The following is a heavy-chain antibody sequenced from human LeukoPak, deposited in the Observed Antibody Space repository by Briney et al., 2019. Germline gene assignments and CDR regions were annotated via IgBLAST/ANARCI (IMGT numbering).Heavy chain of an antibody. Sequence: GGSLRLSCAASGFTFSSYWMSWVRQAPGKGLEWVANIKQDGSEKYYVDSVKGRFTISRDNAKNSLYLQMNSLRAEDTAVYYCARTPRMILVRGDYWGQGTLVTVSS. J-gene: IGHJ4*02. CDR3: ARTPRMILVRGDY. V-gene: IGHV3-7*01. CDR1: GFTFSSYW. D-gene: IGHD3-10*01. CDR2: IKQDGSEK.